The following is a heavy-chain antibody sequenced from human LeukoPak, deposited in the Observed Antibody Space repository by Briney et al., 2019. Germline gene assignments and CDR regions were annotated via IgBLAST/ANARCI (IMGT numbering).Heavy chain of an antibody. J-gene: IGHJ4*02. D-gene: IGHD6-13*01. Sequence: GGCLRLSCAASGFTFSRYWMSWVRQAPGKGLEYMANIKEDASEKYYVDSVKGRFTISRDNARNSLFLQMNSLRVDDTAVCYCARDTSAERGQQLANWGQGTL. CDR1: GFTFSRYW. V-gene: IGHV3-7*04. CDR2: IKEDASEK. CDR3: ARDTSAERGQQLAN.